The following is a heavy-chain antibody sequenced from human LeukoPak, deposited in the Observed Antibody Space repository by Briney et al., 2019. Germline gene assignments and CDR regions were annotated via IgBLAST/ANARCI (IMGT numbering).Heavy chain of an antibody. V-gene: IGHV5-51*01. CDR2: IYPGNSDT. Sequence: GESLKISCKGSGYRFTDYWIGWVRLMPGKVLECMGIIYPGNSDTRYSPSFQGQVTISADKSISTAYLQWSSLKASDTAIYYCARNYYYYDSSGYYIFDYWGQGTLVTVSS. CDR3: ARNYYYYDSSGYYIFDY. J-gene: IGHJ4*02. CDR1: GYRFTDYW. D-gene: IGHD3-22*01.